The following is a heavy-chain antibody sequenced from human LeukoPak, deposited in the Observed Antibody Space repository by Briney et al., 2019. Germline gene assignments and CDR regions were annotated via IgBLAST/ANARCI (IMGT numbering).Heavy chain of an antibody. D-gene: IGHD2-15*01. J-gene: IGHJ4*02. CDR3: AREGYKYDKTGFDY. V-gene: IGHV1-46*01. CDR2: ISPSDGST. Sequence: ASVKVSCKASGYSFSNYHLHWVRQAPGQGLEWMGRISPSDGSTRYAQMFQGRVTMTRDTSTSTVFTELSGLRSEDTAVYYCAREGYKYDKTGFDYWGQGTLVTVSP. CDR1: GYSFSNYH.